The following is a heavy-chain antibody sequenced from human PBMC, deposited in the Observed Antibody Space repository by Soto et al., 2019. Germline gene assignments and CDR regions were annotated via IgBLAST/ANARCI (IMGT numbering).Heavy chain of an antibody. Sequence: EVQLLESGGGLVQPGGSLRLSCAASGFSFSDYAMSWVRQAPGKGLEWVSIISGDAGSTKYADSVKGRFTISRVNSKNTVYLQMNSLRAEDRDVYYCAKRVYGDYAWFDYWGQGPLVPVSS. CDR3: AKRVYGDYAWFDY. J-gene: IGHJ4*02. CDR1: GFSFSDYA. D-gene: IGHD4-17*01. CDR2: ISGDAGST. V-gene: IGHV3-23*01.